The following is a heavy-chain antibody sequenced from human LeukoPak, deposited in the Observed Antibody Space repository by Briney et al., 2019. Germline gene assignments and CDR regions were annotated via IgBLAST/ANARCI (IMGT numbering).Heavy chain of an antibody. D-gene: IGHD3-3*01. V-gene: IGHV1-69*13. J-gene: IGHJ6*03. CDR3: ARDLLRNSNYEYYCMDV. CDR2: IIPIFGTA. CDR1: GGTFSSYA. Sequence: ASVKVSCKASGGTFSSYAISWVRQAPGQGLEWMGGIIPIFGTANYAQKFQGRVTITADESTSTAYMELSSLRSEDTAVYYCARDLLRNSNYEYYCMDVWGKGTTVTVSS.